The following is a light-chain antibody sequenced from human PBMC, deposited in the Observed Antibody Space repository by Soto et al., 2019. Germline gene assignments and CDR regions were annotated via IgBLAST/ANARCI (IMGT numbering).Light chain of an antibody. V-gene: IGKV1-39*01. J-gene: IGKJ3*01. CDR2: AAS. Sequence: DIQMTQSPSSLSASVGDRVTITCRASQTIIRYLNWYQQKPGRAPNLLIYAASNLQSGVPSRFSGSASGTEFTLPTSSLQPEDFATYYCQQSYSTLFSFGPGTKVEIK. CDR1: QTIIRY. CDR3: QQSYSTLFS.